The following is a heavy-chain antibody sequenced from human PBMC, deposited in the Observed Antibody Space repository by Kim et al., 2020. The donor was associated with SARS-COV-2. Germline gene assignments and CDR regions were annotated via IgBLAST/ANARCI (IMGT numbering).Heavy chain of an antibody. CDR2: ISNVERND. D-gene: IGHD6-19*01. CDR3: ARSKVYDQWHFDD. V-gene: IGHV3-30*04. CDR1: GFSLITSA. J-gene: IGHJ4*02. Sequence: GGSLRLSCAVSGFSLITSAIHWVRQAPGKGLEWVAVISNVERNDYYADFVKGRFTISRDPSKNTVYLQMNSLTIDDTAVYFCARSKVYDQWHFDDWGQGT.